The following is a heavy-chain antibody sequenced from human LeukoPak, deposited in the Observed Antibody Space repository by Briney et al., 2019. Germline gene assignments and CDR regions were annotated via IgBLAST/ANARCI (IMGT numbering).Heavy chain of an antibody. Sequence: GGSLRLSCAASGFTFSRYGMSWVRQAPGKGLEWVSGISGRGGNTNYADSVKGRFTISRDNSKNTLYVQMNSLRAEDTAVYYCARGAYSRGWTTFDYWGQGILVTVSS. D-gene: IGHD6-19*01. J-gene: IGHJ4*02. CDR1: GFTFSRYG. CDR3: ARGAYSRGWTTFDY. V-gene: IGHV3-23*01. CDR2: ISGRGGNT.